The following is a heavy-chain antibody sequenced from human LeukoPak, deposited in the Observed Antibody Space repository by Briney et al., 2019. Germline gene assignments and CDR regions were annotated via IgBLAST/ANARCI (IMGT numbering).Heavy chain of an antibody. CDR2: IIPIFGTA. J-gene: IGHJ6*03. D-gene: IGHD5-18*01. Sequence: ASVKVSCKASGGTFSSYAISWVRQAPGQGLEWMGGIIPIFGTANYAQKFQGRVTITADESTSTAYMELSSLRSEDTAVYYCGAMPHGYSYGLISYYYYMDVWGKGTTVTISS. CDR1: GGTFSSYA. CDR3: GAMPHGYSYGLISYYYYMDV. V-gene: IGHV1-69*13.